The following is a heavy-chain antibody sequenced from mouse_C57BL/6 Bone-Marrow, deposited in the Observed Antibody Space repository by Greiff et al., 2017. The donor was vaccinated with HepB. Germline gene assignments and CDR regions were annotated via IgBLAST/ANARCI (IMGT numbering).Heavy chain of an antibody. J-gene: IGHJ1*03. CDR1: GFTFNTYA. CDR2: IRSKSSNYAT. V-gene: IGHV10-3*01. D-gene: IGHD1-1*01. Sequence: EVQLVESGGGLVQPKGSLKLSCAASGFTFNTYAMHWVRQAPGKGLEWVARIRSKSSNYATYYADSVKDRFTISREDSQSMLYLQMNNLKTEDTAMYYCVREYYGSSQPWYFDVWGTGTTVTVSS. CDR3: VREYYGSSQPWYFDV.